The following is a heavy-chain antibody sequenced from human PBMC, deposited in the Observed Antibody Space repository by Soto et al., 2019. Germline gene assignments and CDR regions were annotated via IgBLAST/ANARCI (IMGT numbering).Heavy chain of an antibody. V-gene: IGHV1-69*02. CDR2: IIPILGIA. CDR3: ARQYCSSTRCYDY. J-gene: IGHJ4*02. D-gene: IGHD2-2*01. Sequence: QVQLVQSGAEVKKPGSSVKVSCKASGGTFSSYTISWVRQAPGQGLEWMGRIIPILGIANYAQKFQGRVTITGDKSTSTAYMELSSLRSEDTAVYYCARQYCSSTRCYDYWGQGTLVTVSS. CDR1: GGTFSSYT.